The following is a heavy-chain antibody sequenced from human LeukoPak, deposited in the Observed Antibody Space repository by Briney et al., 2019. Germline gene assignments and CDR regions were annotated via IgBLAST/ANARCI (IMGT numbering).Heavy chain of an antibody. CDR2: IYPGDSDT. V-gene: IGHV5-51*01. D-gene: IGHD3-16*01. CDR1: GYSFTSYW. Sequence: GESLKISCQGSGYSFTSYWIGWVRQMPRKGLEWMGIIYPGDSDTRYSPSFQGQVTISADKSISTAYLQWSSLKASDTAMYYCARLERFEGYPIDYWGQGTLVTVSS. CDR3: ARLERFEGYPIDY. J-gene: IGHJ4*02.